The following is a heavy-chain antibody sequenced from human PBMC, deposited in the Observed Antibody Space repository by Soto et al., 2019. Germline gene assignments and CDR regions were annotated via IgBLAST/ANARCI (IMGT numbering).Heavy chain of an antibody. CDR2: IYYSGST. CDR1: GGSISSGGYN. Sequence: QVQLQESGPGLVKSSQTLSLTCTVSGGSISSGGYNWNWIRQHPGKGLEWIGYIYYSGSTHYNPSLKSRVTISVDTSKNQFSLKLSSVTAADTAVYSCARAVLRYSGGAFDIWGQGTMVTVSS. CDR3: ARAVLRYSGGAFDI. D-gene: IGHD3-9*01. V-gene: IGHV4-31*03. J-gene: IGHJ3*02.